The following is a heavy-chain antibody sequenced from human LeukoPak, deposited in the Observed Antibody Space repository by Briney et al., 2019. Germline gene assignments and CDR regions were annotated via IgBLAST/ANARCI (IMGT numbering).Heavy chain of an antibody. CDR1: GGSIINNY. Sequence: SETLSLTCTVSGGSIINNYWSWIRQPPGKGLEWIGYIYYSGSTDYNPSLKSRVTISVDTSKNQFSLKLTSVTAADTAVYYCARGISWATYWGQETLVTVSS. J-gene: IGHJ4*02. CDR2: IYYSGST. D-gene: IGHD6-13*01. CDR3: ARGISWATY. V-gene: IGHV4-59*01.